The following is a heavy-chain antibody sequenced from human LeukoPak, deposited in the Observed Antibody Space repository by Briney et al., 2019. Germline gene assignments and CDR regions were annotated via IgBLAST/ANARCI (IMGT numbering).Heavy chain of an antibody. CDR2: IYYSGST. Sequence: PSETLSLTCTVSGGSISSSNYYWGWIRQPPGKGLEWIGNIYYSGSTYYNPSLESRVTISVDTSKNQFSLKLSSVTAADTAVYYCARDGGYSNPYYYYYYYMDFWGKGTTVTVSS. V-gene: IGHV4-39*02. D-gene: IGHD4-11*01. CDR3: ARDGGYSNPYYYYYYYMDF. CDR1: GGSISSSNYY. J-gene: IGHJ6*03.